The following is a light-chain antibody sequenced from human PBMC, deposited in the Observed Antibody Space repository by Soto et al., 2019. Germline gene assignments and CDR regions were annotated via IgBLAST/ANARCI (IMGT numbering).Light chain of an antibody. J-gene: IGKJ1*01. Sequence: EIVLKQSPATLSLSQGWGATLYCRASQSVSNNLAWYQQKPGQAPRLLIYGASTRATGIPARFSGSGSGTEFTLTISSLQSEDFAVYYCQHYNNWPSWTFGQGTKVDI. V-gene: IGKV3-15*01. CDR3: QHYNNWPSWT. CDR1: QSVSNN. CDR2: GAS.